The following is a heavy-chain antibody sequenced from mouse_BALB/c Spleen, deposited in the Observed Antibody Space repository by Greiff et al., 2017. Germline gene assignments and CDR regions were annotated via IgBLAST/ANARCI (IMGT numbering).Heavy chain of an antibody. Sequence: QVQLKESGAELAKPGASVKMSCKAPGYTFTSYWMHWVKQRPGQGLEWIGYINPSTGYTEYNQKFKDKATLTADKSSSTAYMQLSSLTSEDSAVYYCATGNYVGDYWGQGTSVTVSS. J-gene: IGHJ4*01. CDR3: ATGNYVGDY. D-gene: IGHD2-1*01. CDR1: GYTFTSYW. CDR2: INPSTGYT. V-gene: IGHV1-7*01.